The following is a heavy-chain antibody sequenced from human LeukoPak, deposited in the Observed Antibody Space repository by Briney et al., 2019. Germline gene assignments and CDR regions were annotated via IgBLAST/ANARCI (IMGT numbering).Heavy chain of an antibody. Sequence: PSETLSLTCTVSGGSISSYYWSWIRQPPGKGLEWIGYIYYSGSTNYNPSLKSRVTTSVDTSKNQFSLKLSSVTAADTAVYYCARDEKGYYYSTWGQGTLVTVSS. CDR3: ARDEKGYYYST. CDR1: GGSISSYY. D-gene: IGHD3-10*01. J-gene: IGHJ5*02. V-gene: IGHV4-59*01. CDR2: IYYSGST.